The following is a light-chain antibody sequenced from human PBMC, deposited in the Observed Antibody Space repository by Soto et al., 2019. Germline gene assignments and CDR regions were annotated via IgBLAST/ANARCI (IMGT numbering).Light chain of an antibody. Sequence: QSVLTQPRSVSGSPGQSVTISCTGTSSDVGGYDYVSWYQQHPGKAPKLMIYEVTIRPSGVSDRFSGSKSGNTASLTVSGLQDEDEADYYCSSYTGGNPSYVFGTGTKVTVL. CDR2: EVT. CDR3: SSYTGGNPSYV. V-gene: IGLV2-11*01. J-gene: IGLJ1*01. CDR1: SSDVGGYDY.